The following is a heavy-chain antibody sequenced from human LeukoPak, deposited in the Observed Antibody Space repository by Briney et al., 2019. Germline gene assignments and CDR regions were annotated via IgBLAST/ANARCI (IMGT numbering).Heavy chain of an antibody. J-gene: IGHJ4*02. V-gene: IGHV1-69*13. CDR3: ARKALSGSYHY. CDR2: IIPIFGTA. D-gene: IGHD1-26*01. CDR1: GGTFSSYA. Sequence: ASVKVSCKASGGTFSSYAISWVRQAPGQGLEWMGGIIPIFGTANYAQKSQGRVTITADESTSTAYMELSSLRSEDTAVYYCARKALSGSYHYWGQGTLVTVSS.